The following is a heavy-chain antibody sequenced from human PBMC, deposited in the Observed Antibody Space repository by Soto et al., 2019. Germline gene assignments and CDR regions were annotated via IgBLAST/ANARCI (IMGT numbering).Heavy chain of an antibody. V-gene: IGHV3-21*06. CDR2: IGNDPSYL. CDR3: ARVQGLVRYGYSDY. Sequence: EVQLVESGGGLVKPGGSLRLSCEASGFSFSRHSMNWVRQAPGKGLEWVSSIGNDPSYLYYAGSVKGRVTISRDNANNALYLQMNSLRVDDTAVYYCARVQGLVRYGYSDYWGQGTAVTVSS. J-gene: IGHJ4*02. CDR1: GFSFSRHS. D-gene: IGHD5-12*01.